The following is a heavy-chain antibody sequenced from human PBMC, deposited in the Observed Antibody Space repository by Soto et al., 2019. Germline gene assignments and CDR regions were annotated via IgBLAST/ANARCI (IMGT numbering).Heavy chain of an antibody. J-gene: IGHJ5*02. V-gene: IGHV4-34*01. Sequence: QVQLQQWGAGLLKPSETLSLTCAVYGGSFSGYYWSWIRQPPGKGLEWIGEINHSGSTNYNPSLKGRVTISVDTSKNQFSLKLSSVTAADTAVYYCARGGKGSGWFNWFDPWGQGTLVTVSS. D-gene: IGHD6-19*01. CDR3: ARGGKGSGWFNWFDP. CDR2: INHSGST. CDR1: GGSFSGYY.